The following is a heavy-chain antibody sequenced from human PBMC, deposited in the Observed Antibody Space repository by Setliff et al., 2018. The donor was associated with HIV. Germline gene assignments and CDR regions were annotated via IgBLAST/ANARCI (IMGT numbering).Heavy chain of an antibody. Sequence: VKVSCKSSGDIFSRYGISWVRQAPGQGLEWMGGIIPIYGTANSAQKFQGRVTIAADESTSTAYMELSTLRSEDTAVYFCARDGGYSGHQWFGDAFDIWGQGTMVTVSS. D-gene: IGHD5-12*01. CDR2: IIPIYGTA. CDR3: ARDGGYSGHQWFGDAFDI. J-gene: IGHJ3*02. CDR1: GDIFSRYG. V-gene: IGHV1-69*13.